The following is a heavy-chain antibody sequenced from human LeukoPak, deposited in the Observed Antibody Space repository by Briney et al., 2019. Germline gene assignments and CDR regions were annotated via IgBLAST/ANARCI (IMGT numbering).Heavy chain of an antibody. Sequence: PGGSLRLSCAASGFTFRNAWMNWVRQAPGKGLEWVGRIKNKGDGGTTDYAAPVKGRFTISRDDSKDTVYLQMNSLKAEDTAVYYCTAGVERGTKYFNYWGQVTLVTVSS. CDR2: IKNKGDGGTT. V-gene: IGHV3-15*01. CDR3: TAGVERGTKYFNY. J-gene: IGHJ4*02. D-gene: IGHD3-16*01. CDR1: GFTFRNAW.